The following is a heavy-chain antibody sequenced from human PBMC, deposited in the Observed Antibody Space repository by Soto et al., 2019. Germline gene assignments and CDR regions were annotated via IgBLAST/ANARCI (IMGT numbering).Heavy chain of an antibody. V-gene: IGHV3-33*08. D-gene: IGHD3-22*01. CDR1: GFTFNIYA. Sequence: GGSLRLSCAASGFTFNIYAMNWVRQAPGKGLEWVSVIWDDGSNKYYADSVKGRFTISRDNSKNTLYLQMNSLRAEDTAVYYCARDLDSSGYYPDYWGQGTLVTVSS. J-gene: IGHJ4*02. CDR3: ARDLDSSGYYPDY. CDR2: IWDDGSNK.